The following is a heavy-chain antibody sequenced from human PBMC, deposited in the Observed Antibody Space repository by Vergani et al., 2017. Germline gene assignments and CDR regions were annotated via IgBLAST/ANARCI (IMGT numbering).Heavy chain of an antibody. V-gene: IGHV4-39*07. D-gene: IGHD3-3*01. CDR3: ANAFHYDFWSGYYDYYGMDV. CDR2: IYYSGST. J-gene: IGHJ6*02. Sequence: QLQLQESGPGLVKPSETLSLTCTVSGGSISSSSYYWGWIRQPPGKGLEWIGSIYYSGSTNYNPSLKSRVTISVDTSKNQFSLKLSSVTAADTAVYYCANAFHYDFWSGYYDYYGMDVWGQGTTVTVSS. CDR1: GGSISSSSYY.